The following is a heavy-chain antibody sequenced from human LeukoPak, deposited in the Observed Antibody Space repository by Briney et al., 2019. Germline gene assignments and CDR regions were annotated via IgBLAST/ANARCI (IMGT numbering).Heavy chain of an antibody. CDR3: ARDRFGGGTFDP. V-gene: IGHV4-4*02. CDR1: GASISRPYW. CDR2: ISHSGTT. D-gene: IGHD2-15*01. J-gene: IGHJ5*02. Sequence: PSGTLSLTCGVSGASISRPYWWSWVRQPPGKGLEWIAEISHSGTTHYNPSLKSRVIISVDKSKNQVFLKLNSVTAADTAVYYCARDRFGGGTFDPWGQGTLVTVSS.